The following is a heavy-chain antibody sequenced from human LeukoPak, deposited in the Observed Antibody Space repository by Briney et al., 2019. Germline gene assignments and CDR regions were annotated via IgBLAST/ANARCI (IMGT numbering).Heavy chain of an antibody. V-gene: IGHV3-13*01. CDR1: GFTFSSYD. Sequence: GALRLSCAASGFTFSSYDMHWVRQATGNGLEWVSVIGTSGDTYYPGSVKGRFTISRENAKNSLYLQMNSLRAGDTAVYYCARAGKRSALDIWGQGTLVTVSS. CDR3: ARAGKRSALDI. CDR2: IGTSGDT. J-gene: IGHJ3*02.